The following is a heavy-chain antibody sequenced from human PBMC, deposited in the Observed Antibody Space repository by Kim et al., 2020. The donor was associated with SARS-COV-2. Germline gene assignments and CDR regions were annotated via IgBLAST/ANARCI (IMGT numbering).Heavy chain of an antibody. J-gene: IGHJ6*02. V-gene: IGHV4-39*01. CDR2: IYYSGNT. CDR1: GGSISSSSYY. CDR3: ARQTIGYSYGLYFYYYYGLDV. D-gene: IGHD5-18*01. Sequence: SETLSLTCTVSGGSISSSSYYWGWIRQPPGKGLEWIGSIYYSGNTFYNPSLKSRVTISVDTSKNQFSLKLTSVTAADTAMYYCARQTIGYSYGLYFYYYYGLDVWGQGTTVTVSS.